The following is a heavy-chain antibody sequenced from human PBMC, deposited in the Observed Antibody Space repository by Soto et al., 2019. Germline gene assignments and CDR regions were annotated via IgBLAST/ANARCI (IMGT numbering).Heavy chain of an antibody. D-gene: IGHD6-6*01. CDR1: GYTFTSYG. V-gene: IGHV1-18*01. Sequence: QVQLVQSGAEVKKPGASVKVSCKASGYTFTSYGISWVRQAPGQGLEWMGWISAYNGNTNYAQKLQGRVTMTTDTSTSTAYMELRSLRSDDTAVYYCASDIAARRGALGWYFDLWGRDTLVTVSS. J-gene: IGHJ2*01. CDR3: ASDIAARRGALGWYFDL. CDR2: ISAYNGNT.